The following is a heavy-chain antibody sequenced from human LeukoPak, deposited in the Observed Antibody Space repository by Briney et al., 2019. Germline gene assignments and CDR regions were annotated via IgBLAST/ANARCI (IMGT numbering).Heavy chain of an antibody. Sequence: GGSLRLSCAASGFTFSSYAMSWVRQAPGKGLGWVSAISGSGGSTYYADSVKGRFTISRDNSKNTLYLQMNSLRAEDTAVYYCAKGRTYYYGSGSSNYFDYWGQGTLVTVSS. V-gene: IGHV3-23*01. J-gene: IGHJ4*02. CDR3: AKGRTYYYGSGSSNYFDY. CDR2: ISGSGGST. D-gene: IGHD3-10*01. CDR1: GFTFSSYA.